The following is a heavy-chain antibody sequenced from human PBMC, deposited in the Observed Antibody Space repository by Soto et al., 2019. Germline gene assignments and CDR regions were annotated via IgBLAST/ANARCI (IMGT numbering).Heavy chain of an antibody. CDR2: INNSGST. V-gene: IGHV4-59*08. D-gene: IGHD2-15*01. J-gene: IGHJ4*02. CDR3: ARHSCSGGSCYDSNFDY. CDR1: GGSISSYY. Sequence: TLSLTCTVSGGSISSYYWSWIGHPPGKGLEGMGKINNSGSTIYIPSLKSRVTISVDTSKNQFSLKLSSLTAADTAVYYCARHSCSGGSCYDSNFDYWGQGTLVTVSS.